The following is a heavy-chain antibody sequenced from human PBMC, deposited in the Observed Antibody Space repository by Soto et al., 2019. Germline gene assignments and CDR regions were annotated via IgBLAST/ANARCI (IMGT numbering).Heavy chain of an antibody. CDR1: GGSISSSSYY. D-gene: IGHD2-21*02. CDR2: IYYSGST. Sequence: SETLSLTCTVSGGSISSSSYYWGWIRQPPGKGLEWIGSIYYSGSTYYNPSLKSRVTISVDTSKNQFSLKLSSVTAADTAVYYCARGWGGDHFKALRVTSATYYYYGTDAWGQGTTGTVSS. CDR3: ARGWGGDHFKALRVTSATYYYYGTDA. J-gene: IGHJ6*02. V-gene: IGHV4-39*01.